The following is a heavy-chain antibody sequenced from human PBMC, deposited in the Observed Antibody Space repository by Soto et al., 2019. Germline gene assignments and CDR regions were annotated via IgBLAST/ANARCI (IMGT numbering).Heavy chain of an antibody. CDR2: INAGNGNT. CDR1: GYTFTSYA. V-gene: IGHV1-3*01. Sequence: ASVKVSCKASGYTFTSYAMHWVRQAPGQRLEWMGWINAGNGNTKYSQKFQGRVTITRDTSASTAYMELSSLRSEDTAVYYCARKVEMATAWFDPWGQGTLVTVSS. D-gene: IGHD5-12*01. J-gene: IGHJ5*02. CDR3: ARKVEMATAWFDP.